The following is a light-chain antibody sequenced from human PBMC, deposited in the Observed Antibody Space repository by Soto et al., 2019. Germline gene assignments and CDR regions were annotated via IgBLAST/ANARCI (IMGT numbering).Light chain of an antibody. CDR1: SSDVGGYNY. CDR3: SSYTSSSTLDV. V-gene: IGLV2-14*01. Sequence: QSVLTQPASVSGSPGQSLAISCTGTSSDVGGYNYVSWYQQHPGKAPKLMIYDVSNRPSGVSNRFSGSKSGNTASLTISGLQAEDEADYYCSSYTSSSTLDVFGTGTKVTVL. CDR2: DVS. J-gene: IGLJ1*01.